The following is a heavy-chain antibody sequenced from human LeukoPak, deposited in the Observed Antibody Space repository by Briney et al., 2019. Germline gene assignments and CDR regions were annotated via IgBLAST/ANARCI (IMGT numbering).Heavy chain of an antibody. V-gene: IGHV3-7*03. CDR1: GFTFSSYT. CDR2: IKQDGSEK. Sequence: TGGSLRLSCAASGFTFSSYTMSWVRQAPGKGLEWVANIKQDGSEKYYVDSVKGRFTISRDNAKNSLYLQMNSLRAEDTAVYYCARFGEIDYWGQGTLVTVSS. J-gene: IGHJ4*02. CDR3: ARFGEIDY. D-gene: IGHD3-16*01.